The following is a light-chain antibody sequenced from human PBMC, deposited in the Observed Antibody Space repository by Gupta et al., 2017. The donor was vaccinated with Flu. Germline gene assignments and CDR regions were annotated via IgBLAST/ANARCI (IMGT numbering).Light chain of an antibody. J-gene: IGKJ4*01. CDR2: AAS. Sequence: DIQLTQSPSSLSASVGDRVTITCRASQSISSYLNWYQQKPGKAPKLLIYAASSLQSGVPSRVSGRGSGTDFTLTISSLQPEDVATYYGQQSYRTPLTFGGGTKVEIK. CDR1: QSISSY. V-gene: IGKV1-39*01. CDR3: QQSYRTPLT.